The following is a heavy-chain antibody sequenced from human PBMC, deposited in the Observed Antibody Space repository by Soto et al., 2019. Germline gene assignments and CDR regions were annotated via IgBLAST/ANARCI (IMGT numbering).Heavy chain of an antibody. CDR3: AKDSHSSGYHPHFDY. CDR2: IRRSGSGK. Sequence: GGPLRLSCAASGFTFSSYWMSWVRQAPGKGLEWVATIRRSGSGKYYVDSVKGRFTISRDNSKNTLYLQMNSLRAEDTAVYYCAKDSHSSGYHPHFDYWGQGTLVTVSS. D-gene: IGHD3-22*01. CDR1: GFTFSSYW. J-gene: IGHJ4*02. V-gene: IGHV3-23*01.